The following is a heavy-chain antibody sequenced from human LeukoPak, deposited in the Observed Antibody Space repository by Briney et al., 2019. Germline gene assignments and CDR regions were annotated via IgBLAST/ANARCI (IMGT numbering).Heavy chain of an antibody. CDR1: GFTFSSYS. V-gene: IGHV3-48*01. Sequence: PGGSLRLSCAASGFTFSSYSMNWVRQAPGKGLEWVSYISSSSSTIYYADSVKGRFTISRDNAKNSLYLQMNSLRAEDTAVYYCAGEGDYGDYVSENYFDYWGQGTLVTVSS. CDR3: AGEGDYGDYVSENYFDY. J-gene: IGHJ4*02. D-gene: IGHD4-17*01. CDR2: ISSSSSTI.